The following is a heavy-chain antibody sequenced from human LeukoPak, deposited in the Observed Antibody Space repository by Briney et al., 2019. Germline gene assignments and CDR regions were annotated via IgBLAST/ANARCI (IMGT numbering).Heavy chain of an antibody. D-gene: IGHD6-13*01. CDR2: ISSSSNYI. CDR1: GFTFSSYS. Sequence: GGSLRLSCTASGFTFSSYSMNWVSQAPGKGLEWVSSISSSSNYIYYADSMKGRFTISRDYAKSSLYLQLNSLRAEDTAVYYSAREGIAGYYFDYWGQGTLITVSS. V-gene: IGHV3-21*01. CDR3: AREGIAGYYFDY. J-gene: IGHJ4*02.